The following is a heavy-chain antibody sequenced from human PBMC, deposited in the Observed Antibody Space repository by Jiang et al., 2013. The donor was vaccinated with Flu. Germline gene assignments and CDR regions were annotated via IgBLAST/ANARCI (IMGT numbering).Heavy chain of an antibody. V-gene: IGHV3-33*01. D-gene: IGHD3-22*01. J-gene: IGHJ6*02. CDR2: IWYDGSNK. CDR3: ARDAGYYYDSSRSVGNLFGMDV. CDR1: GFTFSSYG. Sequence: QLLESGGGVVQPGRSLRLSCAASGFTFSSYGMHWVRQAPGKGLEWVAVIWYDGSNKYYADSVKGRFTISRDNSKNTLYLQMNSLRAEDTAVYYCARDAGYYYDSSRSVGNLFGMDVWGQGTTVTVSS.